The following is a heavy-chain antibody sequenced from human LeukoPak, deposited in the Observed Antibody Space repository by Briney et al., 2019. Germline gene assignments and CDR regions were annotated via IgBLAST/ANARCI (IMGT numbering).Heavy chain of an antibody. V-gene: IGHV4-59*05. J-gene: IGHJ4*02. CDR3: ARHPQGTVAVDY. CDR2: IFHSGST. D-gene: IGHD6-19*01. CDR1: GGSISSYY. Sequence: SETLSLTCTVPGGSISSYYWSWIRQPPGKGLEWIASIFHSGSTFYNPSLKSRVTISVDTSKNQFSLKLSSVTAADTAVYYCARHPQGTVAVDYWGQGTLVTVSS.